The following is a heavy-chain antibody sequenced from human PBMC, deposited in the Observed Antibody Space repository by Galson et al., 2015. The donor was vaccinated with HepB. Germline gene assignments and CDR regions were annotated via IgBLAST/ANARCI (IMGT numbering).Heavy chain of an antibody. CDR1: VFTFSNAW. D-gene: IGHD6-19*01. V-gene: IGHV3-15*05. J-gene: IGHJ4*02. Sequence: SLRLSCAPSVFTFSNAWMSWGRQAPGKGLEWVGRIKSKTDGGTTDYAAPVKGRFTISRDDSENTLYLQMNSLKIEDTAVYYCSVWSSGWYRDWGQATLVPVSS. CDR2: IKSKTDGGTT. CDR3: SVWSSGWYRD.